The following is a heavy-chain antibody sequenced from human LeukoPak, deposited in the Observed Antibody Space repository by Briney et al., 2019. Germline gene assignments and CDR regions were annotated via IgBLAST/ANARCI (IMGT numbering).Heavy chain of an antibody. D-gene: IGHD6-19*01. V-gene: IGHV3-7*03. Sequence: PGGSLRLSCVASGFTLNTYWMNWVRQAPGKGLEWVANINKDGSTKQYVASVKGRFTISRDNAKNSLHLQMNSLRAEDTAMYYCTREYGSGCYDYWGQGILVTVSS. CDR1: GFTLNTYW. CDR3: TREYGSGCYDY. CDR2: INKDGSTK. J-gene: IGHJ4*02.